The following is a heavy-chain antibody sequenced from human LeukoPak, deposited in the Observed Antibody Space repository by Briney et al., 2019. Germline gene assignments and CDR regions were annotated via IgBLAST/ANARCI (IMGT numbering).Heavy chain of an antibody. CDR3: TRYDSSRFDP. CDR2: IAYDGSRK. V-gene: IGHV3-30*03. D-gene: IGHD3-3*01. Sequence: PGGSLRLSSAASGFTFSGYGMHWVRQAPGKGLEWVTGIAYDGSRKHYADSVRGRFTISRDNSRNTMDLQMNSLRVEDTAVYHCTRYDSSRFDPWGQGTLVIVSS. J-gene: IGHJ5*02. CDR1: GFTFSGYG.